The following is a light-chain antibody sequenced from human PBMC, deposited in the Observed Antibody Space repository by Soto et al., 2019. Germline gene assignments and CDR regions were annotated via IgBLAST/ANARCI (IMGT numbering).Light chain of an antibody. CDR1: QGIINY. Sequence: DIQMTQSPSSLSASVGDRVSITCRASQGIINYLAWYQQKPGRVPKLLIYAASTLQSGVPSRFSGSGSGTDFTLTISSLQPEDVATYYCQRYNSAPRTFGPGTKVDIK. J-gene: IGKJ3*01. CDR3: QRYNSAPRT. CDR2: AAS. V-gene: IGKV1-27*01.